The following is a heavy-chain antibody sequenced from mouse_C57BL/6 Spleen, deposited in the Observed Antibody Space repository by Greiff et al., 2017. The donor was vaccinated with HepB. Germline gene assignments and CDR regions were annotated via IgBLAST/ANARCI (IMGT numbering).Heavy chain of an antibody. CDR1: GFTFSDYG. V-gene: IGHV5-17*01. Sequence: EVKLMESGGGLVKPGGSLKLSCAASGFTFSDYGMHWVRQAPEKGLEWVAYISSGSSTIYYADTVKGRFTISRDNAKNTLFLQMTSLRSEDTAMYYWARHGPYYLDYWGQGTTLTVSS. CDR2: ISSGSSTI. D-gene: IGHD3-1*01. J-gene: IGHJ2*01. CDR3: ARHGPYYLDY.